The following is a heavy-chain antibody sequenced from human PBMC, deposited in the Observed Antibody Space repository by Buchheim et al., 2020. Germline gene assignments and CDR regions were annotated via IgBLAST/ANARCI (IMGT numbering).Heavy chain of an antibody. CDR1: GFTFSSYA. Sequence: QVQLVESGGGVVQPGRSLRLSCAASGFTFSSYAMHWVRQAPGKGLAWVAVISYDGSNKYYADSVKGRFTISRDNSKNKLYLQMNSLRAEDTAVYYCARDLNDFWSGPYYYYGMDVWGQGTT. CDR3: ARDLNDFWSGPYYYYGMDV. CDR2: ISYDGSNK. D-gene: IGHD3-3*01. V-gene: IGHV3-30-3*01. J-gene: IGHJ6*02.